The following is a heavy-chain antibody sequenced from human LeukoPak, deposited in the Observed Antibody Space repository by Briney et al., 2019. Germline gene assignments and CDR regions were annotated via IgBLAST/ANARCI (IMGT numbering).Heavy chain of an antibody. J-gene: IGHJ6*03. CDR1: GFTFSDYY. Sequence: GGSLRLSCAASGFTFSDYYMSWIRQAPGKGLEWVSLIYSRGDTKYADSVKGRFTISRDNSKNTLYLQMNSLRAEDTAIYYCAKNGDRGAYCTGGTCYPYFYYYMDVWGKGTTVTI. V-gene: IGHV3-66*01. CDR3: AKNGDRGAYCTGGTCYPYFYYYMDV. D-gene: IGHD2-15*01. CDR2: IYSRGDT.